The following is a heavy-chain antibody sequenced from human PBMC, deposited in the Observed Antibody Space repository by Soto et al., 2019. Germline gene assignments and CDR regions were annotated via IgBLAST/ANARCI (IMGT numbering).Heavy chain of an antibody. CDR1: GGSISSGNYY. Sequence: QVQLQESGPGLVKPSQTLSLTCTVSGGSISSGNYYWSWIRQHPGKGLEWIGYIYYSGSTYYNPSLKSRVTRSVDTSKNQFSLKLSSVTAADTAVYYCARGGSGSYWYFDLWGRGTLVTVSS. CDR3: ARGGSGSYWYFDL. J-gene: IGHJ2*01. V-gene: IGHV4-31*03. CDR2: IYYSGST. D-gene: IGHD6-19*01.